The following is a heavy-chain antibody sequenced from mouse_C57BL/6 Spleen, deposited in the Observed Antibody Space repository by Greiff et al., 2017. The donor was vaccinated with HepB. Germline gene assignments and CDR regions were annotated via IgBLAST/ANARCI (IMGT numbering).Heavy chain of an antibody. Sequence: EVQLVESGGGLVKPGGSLKLSCAASGFTFSDYGMHWVRQAPEKGLEWVAYISSGSSTIYYADTVKGRFTISRDNAKNTLFLQMTSLRSEDTAMYYCARGHYYYGSSYVGYFDVWGTGTTVTVSS. J-gene: IGHJ1*03. V-gene: IGHV5-17*01. D-gene: IGHD1-1*01. CDR1: GFTFSDYG. CDR2: ISSGSSTI. CDR3: ARGHYYYGSSYVGYFDV.